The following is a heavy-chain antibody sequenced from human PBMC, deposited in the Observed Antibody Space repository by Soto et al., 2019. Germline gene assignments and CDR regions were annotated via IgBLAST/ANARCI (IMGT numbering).Heavy chain of an antibody. CDR1: GYTFTSYY. CDR2: INPSGGST. CDR3: AREVRIAVAGYGMDV. Sequence: QVQLVQSGAEVKKPGASVKVSCKASGYTFTSYYMHWVRQAPGQGLEWMGIINPSGGSTSYAQKFQGRVNMTRDTSTSTVYMELSSLRSEDTAVYYCAREVRIAVAGYGMDVWGQGTTVTVSS. J-gene: IGHJ6*02. V-gene: IGHV1-46*01. D-gene: IGHD6-19*01.